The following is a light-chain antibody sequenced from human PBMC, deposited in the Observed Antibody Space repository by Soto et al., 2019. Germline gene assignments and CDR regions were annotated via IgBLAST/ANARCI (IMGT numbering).Light chain of an antibody. CDR3: QQRSNKST. J-gene: IGKJ5*01. V-gene: IGKV3-11*01. CDR1: QSVSSY. CDR2: DAS. Sequence: EIVLTQSPATLSFSPGEKATLSCRASQSVSSYLAWYQQKPGQAPRLLIYDASNRATGIPARFSGSGSGTDFTLTISSLEPEDFAVYYCQQRSNKSTFGQGTRLEIK.